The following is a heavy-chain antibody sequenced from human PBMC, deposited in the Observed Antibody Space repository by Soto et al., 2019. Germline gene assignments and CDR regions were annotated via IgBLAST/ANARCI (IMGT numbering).Heavy chain of an antibody. D-gene: IGHD6-19*01. CDR1: GYTFTSYG. Sequence: QVQLVQSGAEVKKPGASVKVSCKASGYTFTSYGISWVRQAPGKGLEWMGWISAYNGNTNYSQKLQGRVTLTTDTPTCAVYMGLRSLRSDDTAVYYCSALSIAVAGPDDACDIGGQGTIVTVSS. CDR3: SALSIAVAGPDDACDI. J-gene: IGHJ3*02. CDR2: ISAYNGNT. V-gene: IGHV1-18*01.